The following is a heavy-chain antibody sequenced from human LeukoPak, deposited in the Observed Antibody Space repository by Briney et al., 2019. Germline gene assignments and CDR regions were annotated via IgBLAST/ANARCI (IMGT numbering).Heavy chain of an antibody. V-gene: IGHV5-51*01. D-gene: IGHD1-7*01. CDR1: GYRFTDYW. J-gene: IGHJ6*02. CDR3: ARGAAGTTPDYYYFGLDV. Sequence: GESLKISCKGSGYRFTDYWIGWVRQMPGKGLEWMGIIYPGDSDTRYSPSFQGQVTISADKSINTAHLQWSSLKASDTAMYYCARGAAGTTPDYYYFGLDVWGQGTTVKVSS. CDR2: IYPGDSDT.